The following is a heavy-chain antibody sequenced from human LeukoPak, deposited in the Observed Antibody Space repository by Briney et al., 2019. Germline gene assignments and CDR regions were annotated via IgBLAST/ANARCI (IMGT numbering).Heavy chain of an antibody. V-gene: IGHV3-23*01. CDR2: ISGSSGNT. CDR3: AKGGSSWSRWDY. CDR1: GFTFSSFA. D-gene: IGHD6-13*01. J-gene: IGHJ4*02. Sequence: PGGSLRLSCAASGFTFSSFAMTWVRQAPGEGLEWVSSISGSSGNTYYADSVKGRFTISRDNSKNTLDLQMNSLRVEDTAVYYCAKGGSSWSRWDYWGQGTLVTVSS.